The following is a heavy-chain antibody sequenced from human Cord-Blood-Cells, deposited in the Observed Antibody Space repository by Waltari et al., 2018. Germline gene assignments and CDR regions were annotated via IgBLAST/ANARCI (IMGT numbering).Heavy chain of an antibody. D-gene: IGHD1-26*01. CDR2: IKSKTDGGTT. V-gene: IGHV3-15*01. CDR3: TTDSGSYFEVDY. CDR1: GFTFSNAW. J-gene: IGHJ4*02. Sequence: EVQLVESGGGLVKPGGSLSLSCAASGFTFSNAWMSWVSQAPGKGLEWVGRIKSKTDGGTTDYAAPVKGRFTISRDDSKNTLYLQMNSLKTEDTAVYYCTTDSGSYFEVDYWGQGTLVTVSS.